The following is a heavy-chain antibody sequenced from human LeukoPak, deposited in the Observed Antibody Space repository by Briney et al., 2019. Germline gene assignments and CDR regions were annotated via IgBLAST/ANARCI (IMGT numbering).Heavy chain of an antibody. CDR3: AKEWYYYDSSGYYRPFDY. V-gene: IGHV3-30*02. J-gene: IGHJ4*02. CDR1: GFTFSSYG. CDR2: IRYDGSNK. Sequence: GGSLRLSCAASGFTFSSYGMHWVRQAPGKGLEWVAFIRYDGSNKYYADSVKGRFTISRDNSKNTLYLQMNSLRAEDTAVYYCAKEWYYYDSSGYYRPFDYWGQGTLVTVSS. D-gene: IGHD3-22*01.